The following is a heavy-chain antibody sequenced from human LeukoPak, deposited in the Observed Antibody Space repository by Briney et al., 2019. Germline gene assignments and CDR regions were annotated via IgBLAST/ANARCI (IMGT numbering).Heavy chain of an antibody. D-gene: IGHD6-13*01. CDR3: ARVGPEQLVRSSNDY. J-gene: IGHJ4*02. CDR1: GFTFSSYS. Sequence: GGSLRLSCAASGFTFSSYSMNWVRQAPGKGLEWVSSISSSSTHIYYAESVKGRFTVSRDNAKNSMYLQLNSLRAEDTAVYYCARVGPEQLVRSSNDYWGQGTLVTVSS. V-gene: IGHV3-21*01. CDR2: ISSSSTHI.